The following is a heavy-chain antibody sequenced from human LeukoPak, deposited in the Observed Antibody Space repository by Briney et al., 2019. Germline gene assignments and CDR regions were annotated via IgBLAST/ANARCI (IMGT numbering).Heavy chain of an antibody. CDR3: ARGKSIAAAGILLGMDV. Sequence: ASVKVSCKASGYTFTSYGISWVRQAPGQGLEWMGWISAYNGNTNYAQKLQGRVTMTTDTSTSTAYMERRSLRSDDTAVYYCARGKSIAAAGILLGMDVWGKGTTVTVSA. CDR2: ISAYNGNT. D-gene: IGHD6-13*01. V-gene: IGHV1-18*01. J-gene: IGHJ6*04. CDR1: GYTFTSYG.